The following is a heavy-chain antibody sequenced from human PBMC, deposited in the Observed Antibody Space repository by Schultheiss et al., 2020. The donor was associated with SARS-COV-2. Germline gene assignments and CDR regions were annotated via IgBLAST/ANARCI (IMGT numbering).Heavy chain of an antibody. CDR1: GLTVSDNY. Sequence: GGSLRLSCAASGLTVSDNYMNWVRQAPGKGLEWVSVIYRDDRAFYADSVKGRFTISRDNAKNSLYLQMNSLRAEDTAIYYCARGEEIDSYVGFYFYYWAQGTLVTVSS. D-gene: IGHD5-18*01. CDR3: ARGEEIDSYVGFYFYY. J-gene: IGHJ4*02. V-gene: IGHV3-53*01. CDR2: IYRDDRA.